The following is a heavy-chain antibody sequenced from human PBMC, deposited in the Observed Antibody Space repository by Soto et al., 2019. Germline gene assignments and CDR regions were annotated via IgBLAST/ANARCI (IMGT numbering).Heavy chain of an antibody. CDR2: INPNSGGT. V-gene: IGHV1-2*02. CDR1: GYTFTGYY. Sequence: ASVKVSCKASGYTFTGYYMHWVRQAPGQGLEWMGWINPNSGGTNYAQKFQGRVTMTRDTSISTAYMELSRLRSDDTAVYYCARVFERGYSYGGFDPWGQGTLVTVSS. CDR3: ARVFERGYSYGGFDP. J-gene: IGHJ5*02. D-gene: IGHD5-18*01.